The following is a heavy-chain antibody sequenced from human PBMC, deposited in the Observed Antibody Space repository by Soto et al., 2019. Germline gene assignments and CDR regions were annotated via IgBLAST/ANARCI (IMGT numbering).Heavy chain of an antibody. V-gene: IGHV4-30-4*01. J-gene: IGHJ4*02. CDR2: IYYRGST. D-gene: IGHD6-6*01. CDR1: GDSISSDDYY. CDR3: VGGKQLVATLDY. Sequence: SETLSLTCTVSGDSISSDDYYWSWIRQPPGKGLEWVGYIYYRGSTYYNPSLKSRVTISVDTSKNQVSLKLNSVTAADTAVYYRVGGKQLVATLDYWGQGTLVTVSS.